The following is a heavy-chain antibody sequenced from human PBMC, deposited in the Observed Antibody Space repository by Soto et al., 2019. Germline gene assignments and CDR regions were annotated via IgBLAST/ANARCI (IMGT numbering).Heavy chain of an antibody. Sequence: GALRLSSAASGFTFSNAWMRWVRQAPGKGQEWVGSMKSKTDGGTTDYAAPVKGRCTNSRDDSKITLYLQMNSLKTEDPAVYYCTTDILLLRYFDWLDYWGQGTLVTVSS. J-gene: IGHJ4*02. CDR2: MKSKTDGGTT. CDR3: TTDILLLRYFDWLDY. CDR1: GFTFSNAW. V-gene: IGHV3-15*01. D-gene: IGHD3-9*01.